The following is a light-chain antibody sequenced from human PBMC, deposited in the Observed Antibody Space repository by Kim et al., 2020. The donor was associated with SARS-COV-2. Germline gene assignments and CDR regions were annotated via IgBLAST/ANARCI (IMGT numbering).Light chain of an antibody. CDR2: SNT. J-gene: IGLJ3*02. Sequence: GQRLTISCYGSSSNIGSNSVNWYQQFPGAAPKLLIYSNTHRPSGVPDRFSGSKSGTSASLAISGLQSEDETDYYCAAWDDSLNGPVFGGGTQLTVL. V-gene: IGLV1-44*01. CDR3: AAWDDSLNGPV. CDR1: SSNIGSNS.